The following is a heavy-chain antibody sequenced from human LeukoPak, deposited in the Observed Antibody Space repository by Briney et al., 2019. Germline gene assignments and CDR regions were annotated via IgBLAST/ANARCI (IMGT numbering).Heavy chain of an antibody. CDR1: GGTFSSYA. CDR2: IIPIFGTA. CDR3: ARDLPPSIAADPYGMDV. D-gene: IGHD6-6*01. V-gene: IGHV1-69*13. Sequence: SVKVSCKASGGTFSSYAISWVRQAPGQGLEWMGGIIPIFGTANYAQKFQGRVTITADESTSTAYMELSSLRSEDMAVYYCARDLPPSIAADPYGMDVWGQGTTVTVSS. J-gene: IGHJ6*02.